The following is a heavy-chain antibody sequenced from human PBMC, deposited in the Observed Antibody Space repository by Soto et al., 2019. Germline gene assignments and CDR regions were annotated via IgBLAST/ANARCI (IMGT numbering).Heavy chain of an antibody. CDR3: ARGAYGDYVSSGAFYI. CDR1: GFTVSSYY. J-gene: IGHJ3*02. V-gene: IGHV3-53*04. CDR2: IYSGGST. D-gene: IGHD4-17*01. Sequence: SLRLSCAASGFTVSSYYMSWVRQAPGKGLEWVSVIYSGGSTYYADSVKGRVTISRHNSKNTLYLQMNSLRAEDTAVYYCARGAYGDYVSSGAFYIWGRGTMVTVSS.